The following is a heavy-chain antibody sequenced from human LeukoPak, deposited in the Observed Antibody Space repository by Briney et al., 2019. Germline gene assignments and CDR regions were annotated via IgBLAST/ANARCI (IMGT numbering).Heavy chain of an antibody. D-gene: IGHD2-15*01. V-gene: IGHV4-34*01. CDR1: GFTFSSYA. CDR3: ARRLLGYCSGGSCYFGWFDP. Sequence: GSLRLSCAASGFTFSSYAMSWVRQAPGKGLEWIGEINHSGSTNYNPSLKSRVTISVDTSKNQFSLKLSSVTAADTAVYYCARRLLGYCSGGSCYFGWFDPWGQGTLVTVSS. CDR2: INHSGST. J-gene: IGHJ5*02.